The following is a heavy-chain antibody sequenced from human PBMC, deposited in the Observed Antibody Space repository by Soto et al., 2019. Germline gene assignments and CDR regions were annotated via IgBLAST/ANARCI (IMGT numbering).Heavy chain of an antibody. CDR1: GGSFSGYY. D-gene: IGHD5-12*01. Sequence: SETLSLTCAVYGGSFSGYYWSWIRQPPGKGLEWIGEINHSGSTNYNPSLKSRVTISVDTSKNQFSLKLSSVTAADTAVYYCARGWLHHTTYYYYYMDVWGKGTTVTVSS. J-gene: IGHJ6*03. CDR3: ARGWLHHTTYYYYYMDV. CDR2: INHSGST. V-gene: IGHV4-34*01.